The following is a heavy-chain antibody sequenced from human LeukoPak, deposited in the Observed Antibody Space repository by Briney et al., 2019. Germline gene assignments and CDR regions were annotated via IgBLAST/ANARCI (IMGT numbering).Heavy chain of an antibody. CDR3: ARGLAAYYYDSSGYCVF. CDR1: GGSISSYY. J-gene: IGHJ4*02. D-gene: IGHD3-22*01. Sequence: SETLSLTCTVSGGSISSYYWSWIRQPPGKGLEWIGEINHSGSTNYNPSLKSRVTISVDTSKNQFSLKLSSVTAADTAVYYCARGLAAYYYDSSGYCVFWGQGTLVTVSS. V-gene: IGHV4-34*01. CDR2: INHSGST.